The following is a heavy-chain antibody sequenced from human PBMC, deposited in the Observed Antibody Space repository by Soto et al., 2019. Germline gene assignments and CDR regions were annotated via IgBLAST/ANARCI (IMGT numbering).Heavy chain of an antibody. Sequence: LSLTCAVYGGSFSGYYWSWIRQPPGKGLEWIGEINHSGSTNYNPSLKSRVTISVDTSKNQFSLKLSSVTAADTAVYYCASNLDYYASSGSSYYGMDVWGQGTTVTVSS. J-gene: IGHJ6*02. V-gene: IGHV4-34*01. CDR3: ASNLDYYASSGSSYYGMDV. CDR2: INHSGST. D-gene: IGHD3-22*01. CDR1: GGSFSGYY.